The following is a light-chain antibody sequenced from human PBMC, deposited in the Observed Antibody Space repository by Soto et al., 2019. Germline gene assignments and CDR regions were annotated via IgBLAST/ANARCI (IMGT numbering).Light chain of an antibody. CDR1: QTISSW. CDR2: DAS. CDR3: QQHKIYPWT. V-gene: IGKV1-5*01. Sequence: PMTQSPSTLSGSVGDRVTITCRASQTISSWLAWYQQKPGKAPKLLIYDASTLETGVPSRFSGSGSGTEFTLNLSRLQSDDFATDDGQQHKIYPWTFGQGTKVDI. J-gene: IGKJ1*01.